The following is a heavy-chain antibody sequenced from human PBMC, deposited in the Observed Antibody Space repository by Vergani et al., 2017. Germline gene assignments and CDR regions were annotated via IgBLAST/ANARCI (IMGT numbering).Heavy chain of an antibody. Sequence: EVQLVQSGAEVKKPGESLKISCKGSGYSFTSYWIGWVRQMPGKGLAWMGIIYPGDSDTRYSPSFQGQVTISADKSISTAYLQWSSLKASDTAMYYCARQGGYCSSTSCLWDYXMDVWGKGTTVTVSS. V-gene: IGHV5-51*01. J-gene: IGHJ6*03. CDR2: IYPGDSDT. D-gene: IGHD2-2*01. CDR1: GYSFTSYW. CDR3: ARQGGYCSSTSCLWDYXMDV.